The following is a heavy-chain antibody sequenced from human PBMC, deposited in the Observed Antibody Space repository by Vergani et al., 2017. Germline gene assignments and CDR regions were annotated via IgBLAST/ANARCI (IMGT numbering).Heavy chain of an antibody. CDR3: ARVGRWELQAADY. Sequence: QLQLQQSGPGLVKPSETLFLTCTVSADSISSGSYYWSWIRQPPGKGLEWIGYIYYSGSTYYNPSLKSRVTISVDTSKNQFSLKLSSVTAADTAVYYCARVGRWELQAADYWGQGTLVTVSS. D-gene: IGHD1-26*01. V-gene: IGHV4-30-4*08. J-gene: IGHJ4*02. CDR2: IYYSGST. CDR1: ADSISSGSYY.